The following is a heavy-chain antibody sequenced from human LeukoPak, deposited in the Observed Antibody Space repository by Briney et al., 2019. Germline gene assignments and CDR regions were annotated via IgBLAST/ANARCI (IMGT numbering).Heavy chain of an antibody. CDR2: IRSSDNTI. CDR1: GFTFSAYS. D-gene: IGHD3-9*01. J-gene: IGHJ4*02. CDR3: ARDHDWAFDY. Sequence: GGSLRLSCAASGFTFSAYSMNWVRQPPGKGLEWISYIRSSDNTIFYADSVKGRFTISTDNAKNSLFLQMNSLRDEDTAVFCCARDHDWAFDYWGQGTLVTVSS. V-gene: IGHV3-48*02.